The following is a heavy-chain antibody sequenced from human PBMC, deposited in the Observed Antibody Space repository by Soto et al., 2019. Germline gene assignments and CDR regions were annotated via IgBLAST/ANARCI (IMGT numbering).Heavy chain of an antibody. CDR1: GGTFSSYA. D-gene: IGHD2-15*01. Sequence: ASVKVSFKACGGTFSSYAISWLRQAPGQGLEWMGGIIPIFGTANYAQKFQGRVTITADKSTSTAYMELSSLRSEDTAVYYCARGLQDIVVVVAATQGWFDPWGQGTLVTVSS. CDR3: ARGLQDIVVVVAATQGWFDP. CDR2: IIPIFGTA. J-gene: IGHJ5*02. V-gene: IGHV1-69*06.